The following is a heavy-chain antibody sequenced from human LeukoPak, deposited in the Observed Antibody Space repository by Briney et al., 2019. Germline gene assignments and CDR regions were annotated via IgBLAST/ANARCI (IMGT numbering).Heavy chain of an antibody. D-gene: IGHD3-3*01. V-gene: IGHV1-8*01. CDR3: ARDGRFLEWLLYRYSFVDY. J-gene: IGHJ4*02. Sequence: ASVKVSCKASGYTFTSYDINWVRQATGQGLEWMGWMNPNSGNTGYAQKFQGRVTMTRDTSISTAYMELSRLRSDGTAVYYCARDGRFLEWLLYRYSFVDYWGQGTLVTVSS. CDR2: MNPNSGNT. CDR1: GYTFTSYD.